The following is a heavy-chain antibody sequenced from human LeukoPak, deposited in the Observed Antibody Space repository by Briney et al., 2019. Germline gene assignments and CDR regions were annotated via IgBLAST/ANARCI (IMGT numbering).Heavy chain of an antibody. Sequence: SETLSLTCTVSGGSISSYYWSWIRQPAGKGLEWIGRIYTSGSTNYNPSLKSRVTMSVDTSKNQFSLKLSSVAAADTAAYYCARVLSSGYLERDAFDIWGQGTMVTVSS. V-gene: IGHV4-4*07. J-gene: IGHJ3*02. D-gene: IGHD3-22*01. CDR1: GGSISSYY. CDR2: IYTSGST. CDR3: ARVLSSGYLERDAFDI.